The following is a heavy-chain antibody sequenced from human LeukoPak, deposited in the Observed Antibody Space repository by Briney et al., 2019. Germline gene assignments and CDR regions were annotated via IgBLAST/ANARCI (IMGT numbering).Heavy chain of an antibody. CDR2: ISSSSSTI. D-gene: IGHD3-22*01. V-gene: IGHV3-48*04. Sequence: GGSLRLSCAASGFTFSNYSMNWVRQAPGKGLEWVSYISSSSSTIYYADSVKGRFTISRDNAKNSLYLQMNSLRAEDTAVYYCAKVGTYYYDSSGYYGYWGQGTLVTVSS. J-gene: IGHJ4*02. CDR3: AKVGTYYYDSSGYYGY. CDR1: GFTFSNYS.